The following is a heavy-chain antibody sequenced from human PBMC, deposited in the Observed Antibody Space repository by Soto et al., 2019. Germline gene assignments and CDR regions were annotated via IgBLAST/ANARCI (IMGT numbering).Heavy chain of an antibody. CDR1: GFTFSNYW. CDR2: IKQDGSEE. Sequence: EVQLVESGGGLVQPGGSLRLSCAASGFTFSNYWMSWVRQAPGKGLEWVANIKQDGSEENYVDSVKGRFTISRDNAKSSLFLQLNILRAEDTAVFSCARGGYCSGTSCSATRSYGMDVWGQGTTVIVSS. D-gene: IGHD2-15*01. V-gene: IGHV3-7*01. CDR3: ARGGYCSGTSCSATRSYGMDV. J-gene: IGHJ6*02.